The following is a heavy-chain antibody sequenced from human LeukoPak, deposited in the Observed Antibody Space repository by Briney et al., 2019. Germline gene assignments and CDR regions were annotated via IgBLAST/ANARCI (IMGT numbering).Heavy chain of an antibody. Sequence: PGGSLRLSCAASGFTFSSYGMHWVPQAPGKGLEWVAFIRYDGSNKYYADSVKGRFTISRDNSKNTLYLQMNSLRAEDTAVYYCAKVFPIVVVPAAKVDPWGQGTLVTVSS. CDR2: IRYDGSNK. V-gene: IGHV3-30*02. D-gene: IGHD2-2*01. J-gene: IGHJ5*02. CDR3: AKVFPIVVVPAAKVDP. CDR1: GFTFSSYG.